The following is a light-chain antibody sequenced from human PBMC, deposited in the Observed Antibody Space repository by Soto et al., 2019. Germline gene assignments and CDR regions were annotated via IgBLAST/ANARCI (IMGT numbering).Light chain of an antibody. Sequence: QSVLTQPASVSESPGQSITISCTGTSSDVGSYNLVSWYQQHPGKAPKLMIYEGSKRPSGASNRFSGSKSGNTASLTISGLQAEDEADYYCCSYAGTSTYVFGTGTKVTVL. CDR1: SSDVGSYNL. J-gene: IGLJ1*01. CDR2: EGS. V-gene: IGLV2-23*01. CDR3: CSYAGTSTYV.